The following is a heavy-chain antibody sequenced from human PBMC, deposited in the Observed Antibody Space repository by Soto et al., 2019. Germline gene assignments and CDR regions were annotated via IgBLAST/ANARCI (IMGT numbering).Heavy chain of an antibody. CDR3: ARDEGIGVGSFDY. CDR2: VYHSGST. CDR1: GVSINDYY. J-gene: IGHJ4*02. D-gene: IGHD3-22*01. V-gene: IGHV4-59*01. Sequence: QVQLQESGPGLVKPSETLSLTCTVSGVSINDYYWSWIRQSPGKGLEWIGYVYHSGSTNYNPSLKSRVTMSLDTSKSQLSLKLSSVTAADTAVYYCARDEGIGVGSFDYWGQGTLVTVSS.